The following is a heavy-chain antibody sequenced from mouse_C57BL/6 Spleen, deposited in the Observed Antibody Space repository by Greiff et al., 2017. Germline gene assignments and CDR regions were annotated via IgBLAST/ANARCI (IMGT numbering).Heavy chain of an antibody. J-gene: IGHJ2*01. CDR3: ASGTFDY. CDR2: ISSGSSTI. CDR1: GFTFSDYG. D-gene: IGHD3-1*01. V-gene: IGHV5-17*01. Sequence: EVKLQESGGGLVKPGGSLKLSCAASGFTFSDYGMHWVRQAPEKGLEWVAYISSGSSTIYYADTVTGRFTISRDNAKNTLFLQMTSLRSEDTAMYYCASGTFDYWGQGTTLTVSS.